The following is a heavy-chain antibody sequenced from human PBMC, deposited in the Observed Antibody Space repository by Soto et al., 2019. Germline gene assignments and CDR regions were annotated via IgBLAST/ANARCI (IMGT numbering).Heavy chain of an antibody. CDR3: ARGGGVGVAGSAAFDM. CDR2: INPATGAA. CDR1: GYPVTAYY. V-gene: IGHV1-2*02. Sequence: QLHLVQSGAVVKKPGASVTVSCSASGYPVTAYYMHWVRQAPGRGLEWMGGINPATGAAKDTQTSPGRVNKTRDTSTSTVFMELSGLTSADTAVFYCARGGGVGVAGSAAFDMWGQGTLVTVSS. D-gene: IGHD3-3*01. J-gene: IGHJ3*02.